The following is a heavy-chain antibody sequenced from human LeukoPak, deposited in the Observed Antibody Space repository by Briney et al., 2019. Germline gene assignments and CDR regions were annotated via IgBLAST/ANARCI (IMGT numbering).Heavy chain of an antibody. CDR1: GYSISRSYL. V-gene: IGHV4-38-2*02. Sequence: SETLSLTCTVSGYSISRSYLWGWVRQPPGKAPEWIGSTSHDGSSYQNPSLKSRVTISIDTSKNQFSLKMTSLTAADTAVYYCVRGELGDFDNWGQGIPVTVSS. D-gene: IGHD7-27*01. CDR3: VRGELGDFDN. CDR2: TSHDGSS. J-gene: IGHJ4*02.